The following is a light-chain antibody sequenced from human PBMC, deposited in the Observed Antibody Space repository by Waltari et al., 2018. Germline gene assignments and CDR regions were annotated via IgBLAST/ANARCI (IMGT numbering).Light chain of an antibody. CDR2: AAS. CDR3: QQSYSTPRT. V-gene: IGKV1-39*01. Sequence: DIQMTQSPSSLSASVGDRVTITCRASQNINYYLNWYQQKPGKAPDLLIYAASSLQSGVPTRCTGSGSGTYFTLTISSLQPEDYATYYCQQSYSTPRTFGQGTKVEIK. J-gene: IGKJ1*01. CDR1: QNINYY.